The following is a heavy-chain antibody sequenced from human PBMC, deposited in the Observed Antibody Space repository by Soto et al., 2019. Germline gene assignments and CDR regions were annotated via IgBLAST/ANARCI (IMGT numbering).Heavy chain of an antibody. CDR1: GDSISPHY. J-gene: IGHJ1*01. CDR3: ARDACTNGVCPQQ. V-gene: IGHV4-59*11. D-gene: IGHD2-8*01. CDR2: VYYTGTT. Sequence: SETLSLTCTVSGDSISPHYCTWVRRPPGKGLEWIGYVYYTGTTYYNPSLKSRVTISVDTSKNQFSLKLSSVTAADTAVYYCARDACTNGVCPQQWGQGTLVTVPQ.